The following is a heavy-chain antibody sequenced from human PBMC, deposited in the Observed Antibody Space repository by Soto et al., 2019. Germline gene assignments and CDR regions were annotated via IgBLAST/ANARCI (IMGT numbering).Heavy chain of an antibody. D-gene: IGHD3-16*01. J-gene: IGHJ4*02. CDR3: ARDGDANTGFGKDY. V-gene: IGHV3-33*01. CDR2: IWHDGSNK. CDR1: GFSFSNYG. Sequence: GESLKISCAASGFSFSNYGMHWVRQAPGKGLEWVALIWHDGSNKYYAESVKGRFTISRDNSKDMVYLQMNSLRAEDTAMYYCARDGDANTGFGKDYWGQGTLVTVSS.